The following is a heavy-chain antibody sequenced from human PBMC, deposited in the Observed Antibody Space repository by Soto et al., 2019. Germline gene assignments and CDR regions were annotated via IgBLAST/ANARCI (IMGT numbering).Heavy chain of an antibody. CDR1: GFNFSSYR. J-gene: IGHJ6*02. Sequence: GEALKISHAAPGFNFSSYRMNLVRQAPGKGLEWVSSISSSSSYIYYADSVKGRFTISRDNAKNSLYLQMNSLRVEDTAVYYCARAPQGLSNPGIWGQGTTVTVSS. CDR2: ISSSSSYI. D-gene: IGHD2-8*01. CDR3: ARAPQGLSNPGI. V-gene: IGHV3-21*01.